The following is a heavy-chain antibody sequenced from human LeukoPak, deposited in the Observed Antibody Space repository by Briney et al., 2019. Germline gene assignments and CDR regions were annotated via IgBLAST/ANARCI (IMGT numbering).Heavy chain of an antibody. Sequence: GGSLRLTCAASGFTFSSYAMHWVRQAPGKGLEWVALISYHGDITYYADSVKGRFTLSRDNSKTTLFLQLNSLRAEDTAVYYCARDSTYYYDSGSSGPHYFDFWGQGTLVTVSS. CDR3: ARDSTYYYDSGSSGPHYFDF. V-gene: IGHV3-30*01. CDR1: GFTFSSYA. CDR2: ISYHGDIT. J-gene: IGHJ4*02. D-gene: IGHD3-10*01.